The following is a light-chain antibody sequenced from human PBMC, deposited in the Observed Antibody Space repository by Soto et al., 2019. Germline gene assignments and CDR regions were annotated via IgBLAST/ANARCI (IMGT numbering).Light chain of an antibody. J-gene: IGKJ2*01. CDR1: QSLLHRDGFNY. CDR3: LQSVQTPHT. Sequence: DIVMTQSPLSLPVSPGEPASISCRSSQSLLHRDGFNYLDWYLQKPGQSPQLLIHSGSDRASGVPDRFSGSGSGTDFTLEISRVEAEDVGVYYCLQSVQTPHTFGQGNKLEIK. V-gene: IGKV2-28*01. CDR2: SGS.